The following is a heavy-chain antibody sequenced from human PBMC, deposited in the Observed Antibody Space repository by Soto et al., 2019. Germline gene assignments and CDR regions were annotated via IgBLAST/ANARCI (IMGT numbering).Heavy chain of an antibody. J-gene: IGHJ4*02. CDR2: IFWDDDK. D-gene: IGHD5-12*01. V-gene: IGHV2-5*02. Sequence: QITLKESGPTLVKPTQTLTLTCTFSGFSLSTRGVGVAWIRQPPGKALEWLALIFWDDDKWYSPSLKSSLTITEDTYQNQVVLKITNMDPVDTATYYCAHRPRGYAYYFDYWGQGPLVTVSS. CDR1: GFSLSTRGVG. CDR3: AHRPRGYAYYFDY.